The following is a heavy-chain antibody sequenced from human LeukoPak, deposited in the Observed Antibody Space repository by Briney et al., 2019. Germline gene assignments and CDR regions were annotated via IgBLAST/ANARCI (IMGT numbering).Heavy chain of an antibody. D-gene: IGHD6-19*01. CDR3: AKVVAVTGTPVYYMDV. CDR1: GYMFTGYY. CDR2: INPNSGGT. J-gene: IGHJ6*03. Sequence: ASVKVSCKASGYMFTGYYMHWVRQAPGQGLEWMGWINPNSGGTNYAQKFQGRVTMTRDTSISTAYMDLNRLRSDDTAVYYCAKVVAVTGTPVYYMDVWGKGTTVTVSS. V-gene: IGHV1-2*02.